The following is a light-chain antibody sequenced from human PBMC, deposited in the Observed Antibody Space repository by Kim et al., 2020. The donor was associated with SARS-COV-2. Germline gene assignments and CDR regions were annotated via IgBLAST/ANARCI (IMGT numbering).Light chain of an antibody. Sequence: GQSIPISCAGTSSEVGGYNYVSWYQQHPGNAPKLMIYDVSNRPSGVSNRFSGSKSGNTASLTISGLQAEDEADYYCSSYTSSSTRVFGGGTQLTVL. CDR1: SSEVGGYNY. CDR2: DVS. J-gene: IGLJ2*01. CDR3: SSYTSSSTRV. V-gene: IGLV2-14*03.